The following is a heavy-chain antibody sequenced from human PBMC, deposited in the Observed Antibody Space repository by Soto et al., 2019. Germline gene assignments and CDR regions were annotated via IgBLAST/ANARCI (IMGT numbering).Heavy chain of an antibody. V-gene: IGHV1-69*01. CDR1: GGTFSDYA. Sequence: QVQLVQSGAEVKKPGSSVKVSCTASGGTFSDYAFSWVRQAPGQGLEWMGGIIPMFSSSSFAQKFQGRLTITADDATSTAYMSLSSLRSAETAMYYCAKDIGFQQHLFVFDLWGPGTLVTVSS. D-gene: IGHD3-10*02. CDR2: IIPMFSSS. J-gene: IGHJ4*02. CDR3: AKDIGFQQHLFVFDL.